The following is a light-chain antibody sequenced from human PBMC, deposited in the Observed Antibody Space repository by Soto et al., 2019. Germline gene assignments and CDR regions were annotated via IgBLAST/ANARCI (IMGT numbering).Light chain of an antibody. V-gene: IGKV3-20*01. CDR1: QSVAANY. J-gene: IGKJ4*01. CDR3: QQYGTSPLT. CDR2: VAS. Sequence: EIVLTQSPGTLSLSPGERATLSCRASQSVAANYLAWYQQKPGQAPRLLIYVASSRATGIPDRFSGSGSGTAFTLTISRLEPEDFAVYYCQQYGTSPLTFGGGTRWIS.